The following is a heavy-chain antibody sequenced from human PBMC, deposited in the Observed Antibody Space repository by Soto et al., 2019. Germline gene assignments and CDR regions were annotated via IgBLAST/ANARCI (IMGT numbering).Heavy chain of an antibody. D-gene: IGHD2-15*01. CDR1: GFTFSGYG. J-gene: IGHJ4*02. V-gene: IGHV3-33*01. CDR3: ARGVVGATAFWGYLDY. Sequence: QVQLVESGGGVVQPGRSLRLSCVASGFTFSGYGMHWVRQAPGKGLEWVAIIRYDGSNIYYANSARGRFAISRDNSKNTRVLQMDSLGAEDTAVYYCARGVVGATAFWGYLDYWGQGDLVAVSS. CDR2: IRYDGSNI.